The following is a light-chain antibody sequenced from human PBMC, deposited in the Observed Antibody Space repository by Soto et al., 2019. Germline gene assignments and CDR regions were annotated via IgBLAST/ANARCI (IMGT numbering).Light chain of an antibody. V-gene: IGLV2-14*01. CDR3: SSCTTYRPYV. CDR1: SSDIGNYNA. Sequence: QSVLTQPASVSGSPGQSITIPCTGTSSDIGNYNAVSWYQQHPGKAPKLIIYEVTNRPSGVSDRFSGSKSGNTASLTISGLQAEYEADYYCSSCTTYRPYVFSTGTNVTVL. J-gene: IGLJ1*01. CDR2: EVT.